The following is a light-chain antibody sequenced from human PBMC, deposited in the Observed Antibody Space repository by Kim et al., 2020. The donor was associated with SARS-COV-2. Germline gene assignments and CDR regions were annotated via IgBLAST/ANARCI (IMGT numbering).Light chain of an antibody. CDR1: QSLLHSNGYNY. CDR2: LAS. J-gene: IGKJ1*01. Sequence: DVVMSQSPLSLPVTPGEPASISCTSSQSLLHSNGYNYLDWYLQKPGQSPQLLIYLASNRASGVPVRFSGSGSGTDFTLKISRVEAEDVGLYYCMQARQTPPWTFGPGTKVDIK. V-gene: IGKV2-28*01. CDR3: MQARQTPPWT.